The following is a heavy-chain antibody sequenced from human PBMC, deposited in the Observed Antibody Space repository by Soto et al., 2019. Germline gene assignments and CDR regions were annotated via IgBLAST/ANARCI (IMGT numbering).Heavy chain of an antibody. J-gene: IGHJ6*02. V-gene: IGHV3-66*01. CDR3: ASGGDSYGYGEYYYCGMDV. CDR1: GFGVSNNY. D-gene: IGHD3-22*01. Sequence: EVQLVESGGGLVQPGGSLRLSCAASGFGVSNNYMSWVRQAPGKGLEWVSAINSGGNTYYADSVKGRFTISRDNTKNTVYLQMNSVGAEDTAVYYCASGGDSYGYGEYYYCGMDVWGQGTTVTVSS. CDR2: INSGGNT.